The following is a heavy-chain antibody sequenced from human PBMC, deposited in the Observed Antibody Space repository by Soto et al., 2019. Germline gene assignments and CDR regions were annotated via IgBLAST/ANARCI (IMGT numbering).Heavy chain of an antibody. CDR3: ASPLIVATIVNYYYGMHF. V-gene: IGHV1-69*12. J-gene: IGHJ6*01. CDR1: GGTFSSYA. Sequence: QVQLVQSGAEVKKPGSSVKVSCKASGGTFSSYAISWVRQAPGQGLEWMGGIIPIFGTADYAQKFQGRVTTTADESPSTAYMELSSLRSQDTAAYYCASPLIVATIVNYYYGMHFWGEGTKVTVSS. CDR2: IIPIFGTA. D-gene: IGHD5-12*01.